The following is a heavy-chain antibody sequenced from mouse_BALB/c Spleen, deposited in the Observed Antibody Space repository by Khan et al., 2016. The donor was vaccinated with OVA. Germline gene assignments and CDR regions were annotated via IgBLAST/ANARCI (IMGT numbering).Heavy chain of an antibody. CDR2: IDPPNDDS. D-gene: IGHD2-1*01. Sequence: VQLKQSGAELVKPGASVKLSCSASGFNIKDTYIHWMKQRPEQGLEWIGRIDPPNDDSKYGPKFQAKATLTADTSSNTAYIQLSSLTPEATAVYYCATHCGNPCAFWGQGTLVSVSA. CDR1: GFNIKDTY. CDR3: ATHCGNPCAF. J-gene: IGHJ3*01. V-gene: IGHV14-3*02.